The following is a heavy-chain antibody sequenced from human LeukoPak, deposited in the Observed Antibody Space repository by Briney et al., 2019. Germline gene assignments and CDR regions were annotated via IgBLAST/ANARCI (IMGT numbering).Heavy chain of an antibody. J-gene: IGHJ1*01. CDR2: ISGSGGST. CDR1: GFTFSSYA. CDR3: AKSGLYCSSTSCQPGYFQH. Sequence: GGSLRLSCAASGFTFSSYAMSWVRQAPGKGLEWVSAISGSGGSTYYADSVKGRLTISRDNSKNTLYLQMNSLRAEDTAVYYCAKSGLYCSSTSCQPGYFQHWGQGTLVTVSS. V-gene: IGHV3-23*01. D-gene: IGHD2-2*01.